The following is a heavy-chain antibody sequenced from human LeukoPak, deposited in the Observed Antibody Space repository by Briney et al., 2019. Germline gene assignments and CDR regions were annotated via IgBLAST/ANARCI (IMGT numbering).Heavy chain of an antibody. J-gene: IGHJ4*02. CDR2: IIPILGIA. CDR3: ARVLGKAEAAGPALGF. CDR1: GGTFSSYA. D-gene: IGHD6-13*01. V-gene: IGHV1-69*04. Sequence: ASVKVSCKASGGTFSSYAISWVRQAPGQGLEWMGRIIPILGIANYAQKFQGKVTMTRNTSISTAYMELSSLTSEDTAVYYCARVLGKAEAAGPALGFWGQGTLVTVSS.